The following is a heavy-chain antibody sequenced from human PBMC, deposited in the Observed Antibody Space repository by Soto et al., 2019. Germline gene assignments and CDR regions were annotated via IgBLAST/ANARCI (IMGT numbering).Heavy chain of an antibody. Sequence: ASVKVSCKASGYTFTSYDINWVRQATGQGLEWMGWMNPNSGNTGYAQKFQGRVTMTRNTSISTAYMELSSLRSEDTAVYYCARGRSFGYCSSTSCDDRDYWGQGTLVTVSS. CDR3: ARGRSFGYCSSTSCDDRDY. V-gene: IGHV1-8*01. CDR1: GYTFTSYD. J-gene: IGHJ4*02. CDR2: MNPNSGNT. D-gene: IGHD2-2*03.